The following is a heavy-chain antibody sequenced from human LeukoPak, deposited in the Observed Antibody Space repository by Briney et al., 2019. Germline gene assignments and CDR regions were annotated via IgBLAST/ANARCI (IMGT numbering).Heavy chain of an antibody. J-gene: IGHJ4*02. D-gene: IGHD3-10*01. Sequence: ASVKVSCKASGYTFTSYAMNWVRQAPGQGLEWMGWINTNTGNPTYAQGFTGRFVFSLDTSVSTAYLQISSLEAEDTAVYYCARQGYFIWFGESNDPFDYWGQGTLVTVSS. CDR1: GYTFTSYA. CDR2: INTNTGNP. CDR3: ARQGYFIWFGESNDPFDY. V-gene: IGHV7-4-1*02.